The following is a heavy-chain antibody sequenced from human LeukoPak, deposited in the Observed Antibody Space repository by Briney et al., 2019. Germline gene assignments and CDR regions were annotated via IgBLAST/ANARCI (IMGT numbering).Heavy chain of an antibody. D-gene: IGHD1-26*01. Sequence: GGSLRLSCAASGFTFSSYSMNWVRQAPGKGLEWVANIKQDGSEKYYVDSVKGRFTISRDNAKNSLYLQMNSLRAEGTAVYYCARESWEYYFDYWGQGTLVTVSS. CDR2: IKQDGSEK. CDR1: GFTFSSYS. CDR3: ARESWEYYFDY. J-gene: IGHJ4*02. V-gene: IGHV3-7*03.